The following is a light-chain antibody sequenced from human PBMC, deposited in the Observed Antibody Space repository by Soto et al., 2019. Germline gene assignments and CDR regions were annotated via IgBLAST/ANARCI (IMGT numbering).Light chain of an antibody. Sequence: DIQMTQSPSSLSASVGARVTITCRASQGISNYLAWYQQKPGKVPKLLIYAASTLQSGVPYRFSGSGSGTDVTITISLLQPEDVSTYYCQKYNSAPSTFGQGNKVEIK. CDR2: AAS. CDR3: QKYNSAPST. J-gene: IGKJ1*01. CDR1: QGISNY. V-gene: IGKV1-27*01.